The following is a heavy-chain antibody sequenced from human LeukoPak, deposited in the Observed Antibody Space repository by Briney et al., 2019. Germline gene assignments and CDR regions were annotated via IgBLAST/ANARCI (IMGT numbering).Heavy chain of an antibody. CDR2: ISSGGSDI. CDR3: ARDTLKYSSSADY. V-gene: IGHV3-48*03. J-gene: IGHJ4*02. Sequence: GGSLRLSCAASGFIFSSYEMSWVRQAPGKGLEWISYISSGGSDIYYADFVKGRFTISRANAKNSLYLQMNSLRAEDTALYYCARDTLKYSSSADYWGQGTLVTVSS. CDR1: GFIFSSYE. D-gene: IGHD6-6*01.